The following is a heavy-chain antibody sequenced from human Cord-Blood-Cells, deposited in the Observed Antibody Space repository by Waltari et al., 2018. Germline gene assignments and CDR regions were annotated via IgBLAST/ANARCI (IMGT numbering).Heavy chain of an antibody. CDR1: GYSFTNYW. CDR3: ARRRMTTVTNDAFDI. CDR2: IYPGDSDT. J-gene: IGHJ3*02. V-gene: IGHV5-51*01. Sequence: EVQLVQSGAEVKKPGESLKISWKGSGYSFTNYWIGWVRQMPGKGLEWMGIIYPGDSDTRYSPSFQGQVTISADKSISTAYLQWSSLKASDTAMYYCARRRMTTVTNDAFDIWGQGTMVTVSS. D-gene: IGHD4-17*01.